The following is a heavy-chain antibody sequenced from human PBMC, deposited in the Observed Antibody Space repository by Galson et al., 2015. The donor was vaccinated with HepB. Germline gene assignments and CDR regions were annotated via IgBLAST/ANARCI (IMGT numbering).Heavy chain of an antibody. J-gene: IGHJ5*02. V-gene: IGHV4-4*02. D-gene: IGHD2-2*01. CDR3: ARGIVVVPAASNWFDP. CDR1: GGSISSSNW. CDR2: IYHSGST. Sequence: ETLSLTCAVSGGSISSSNWWSWVRQPPGKGLEWIGEIYHSGSTNYNPSLKSRVTISVDKSKNQFSLKLSSVTAADTAVYYCARGIVVVPAASNWFDPWGQGTLVTVSS.